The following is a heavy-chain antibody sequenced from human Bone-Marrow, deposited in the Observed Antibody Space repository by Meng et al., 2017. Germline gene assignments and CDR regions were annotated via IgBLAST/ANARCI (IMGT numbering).Heavy chain of an antibody. D-gene: IGHD4-23*01. V-gene: IGHV3-30*01. CDR2: ISYDGSNK. Sequence: VPSVESGGGVGQPGRSLGLSCAASGFTFSSYAMHGVRQAPGKGLEWVAVISYDGSNKYYADSVKGRFTISRDNSKNTLYLQMNSLRAEDTAVYYCARGGNEFDYWGQGTLVTVSS. J-gene: IGHJ4*02. CDR1: GFTFSSYA. CDR3: ARGGNEFDY.